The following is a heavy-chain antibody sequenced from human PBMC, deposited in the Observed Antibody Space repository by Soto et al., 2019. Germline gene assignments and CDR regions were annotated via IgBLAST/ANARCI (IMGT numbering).Heavy chain of an antibody. CDR2: ITSSGSST. J-gene: IGHJ4*02. CDR3: PKEQVRVAAALAY. D-gene: IGHD6-13*01. Sequence: EVQLLESGGDLVQRGGSLRLSCAASGFTFSGYGMRWVRQAPGKGLEWVSSITSSGSSTYYVDSVKGRFTISRDNSKNTLYLQMNSLTAEDTAVYYCPKEQVRVAAALAYWAQGTLVTVST. CDR1: GFTFSGYG. V-gene: IGHV3-23*01.